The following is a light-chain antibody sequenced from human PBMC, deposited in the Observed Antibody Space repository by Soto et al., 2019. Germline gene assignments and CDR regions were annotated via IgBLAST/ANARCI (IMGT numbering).Light chain of an antibody. Sequence: QSALTQPASVSGSPGQSITISCTGTSSDVGGYNYVSWYQQHPGKAPKLMIYEVSNRPSGVSNRFSGSKSGNTASLTISGLQAEDEADYYCSSYTSSSTHYVFVTGTKVNVL. J-gene: IGLJ1*01. CDR1: SSDVGGYNY. V-gene: IGLV2-14*01. CDR3: SSYTSSSTHYV. CDR2: EVS.